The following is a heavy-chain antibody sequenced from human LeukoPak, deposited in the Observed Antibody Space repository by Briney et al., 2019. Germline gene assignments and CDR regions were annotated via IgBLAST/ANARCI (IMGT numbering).Heavy chain of an antibody. CDR1: GGSISSYY. CDR3: ARGYRDDSSGYYLNYYYYYYMDV. J-gene: IGHJ6*03. Sequence: SETLSLTCTVSGGSISSYYWSWIRQPPGKGLEWIGYIYYSGSTNYNPSLKSRVTISVDTSKNQFSLKLSSVTAADTAVYYCARGYRDDSSGYYLNYYYYYYMDVWGKGTTVTVSS. CDR2: IYYSGST. D-gene: IGHD3-22*01. V-gene: IGHV4-59*01.